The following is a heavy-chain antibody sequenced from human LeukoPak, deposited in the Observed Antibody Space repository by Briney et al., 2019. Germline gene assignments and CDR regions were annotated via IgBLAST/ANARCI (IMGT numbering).Heavy chain of an antibody. CDR2: ISSSSSYI. V-gene: IGHV3-21*01. D-gene: IGHD3-3*02. J-gene: IGHJ2*01. CDR1: GFTFSSYS. Sequence: PGGSLRLSCAASGFTFSSYSMKWVRQAPGKGLEWVSSISSSSSYIYYADSVKGRFTIYRDNAKNSLYLQMNSLRAEDTAVYYCARDIRKFGRGWHSWYFDLWGRGTLVTVSS. CDR3: ARDIRKFGRGWHSWYFDL.